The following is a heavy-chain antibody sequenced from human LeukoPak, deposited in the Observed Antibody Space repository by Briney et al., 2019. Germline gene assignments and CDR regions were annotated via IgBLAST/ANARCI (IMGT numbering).Heavy chain of an antibody. CDR2: INVGNGNT. CDR1: GYTFTNYA. CDR3: ARSKTYYDIGIYYYYGMDV. J-gene: IGHJ6*02. D-gene: IGHD3-9*01. V-gene: IGHV1-3*01. Sequence: ASVKVSCKASGYTFTNYAIHWVRQAPGQRLEWMGWINVGNGNTKYSQKFQGRVTMTRDTSASTAYMELSSLRSEDTAVYYCARSKTYYDIGIYYYYGMDVWGQGTTVTVSS.